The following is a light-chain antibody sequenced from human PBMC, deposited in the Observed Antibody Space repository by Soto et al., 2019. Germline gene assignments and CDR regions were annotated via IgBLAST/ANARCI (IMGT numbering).Light chain of an antibody. Sequence: QSVLTQPPSASGTPGQRVTISCSGSNSNIGSNTVNWYQQLPGTAPKLLIYSNNQRPSGVPDRFSGSKSGTSASLAISGLQSEDEADYSCAAWDDSLNGVVFGGGTQLTVL. J-gene: IGLJ2*01. CDR1: NSNIGSNT. CDR3: AAWDDSLNGVV. CDR2: SNN. V-gene: IGLV1-44*01.